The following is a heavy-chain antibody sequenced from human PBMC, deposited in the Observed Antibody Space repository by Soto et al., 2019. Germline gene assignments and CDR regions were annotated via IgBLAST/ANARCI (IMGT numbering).Heavy chain of an antibody. CDR1: GYSFTDYH. D-gene: IGHD2-8*01. Sequence: ASVKVSCKASGYSFTDYHIHWVRQAPGQGLEWLGRINPKSGGTSTAQKFQGWVTMTTDTSISTASMELTRLTSDDTAIYYCARGDSTDCSNGVCSFFYNHDIAVWGQGTTVTV. J-gene: IGHJ6*02. CDR3: ARGDSTDCSNGVCSFFYNHDIAV. V-gene: IGHV1-2*04. CDR2: INPKSGGT.